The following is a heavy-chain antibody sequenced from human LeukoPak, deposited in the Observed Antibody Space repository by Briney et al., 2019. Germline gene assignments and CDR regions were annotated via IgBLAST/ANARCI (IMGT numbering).Heavy chain of an antibody. V-gene: IGHV3-23*01. CDR1: GFTFSSYA. CDR2: ISGSGGST. J-gene: IGHJ4*02. Sequence: GGSLRLSCAASGFTFSSYAMSWVRQAPGKGLEWDSAISGSGGSTYYADSVKGRFTISADKSISTAYLQWSSLKASDSAIYYCVRHGLGSSWFGFDYWGQGTLVTVSS. D-gene: IGHD6-13*01. CDR3: VRHGLGSSWFGFDY.